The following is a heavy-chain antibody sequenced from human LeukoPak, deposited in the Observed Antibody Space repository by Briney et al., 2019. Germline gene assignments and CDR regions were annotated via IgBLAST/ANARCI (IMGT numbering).Heavy chain of an antibody. CDR1: GGSISSGGYY. V-gene: IGHV4-31*03. CDR2: VYYSGST. J-gene: IGHJ5*02. Sequence: PSETLSLTCTVSGGSISSGGYYRSWIRQHPGKGLEWIGYVYYSGSTYYNPSLKSRVTISVDTSKNQFSLKLSSVTAVDTAVYYCARGPEGSGSYYNDGWFDPWGQGTLVTVSS. D-gene: IGHD3-10*01. CDR3: ARGPEGSGSYYNDGWFDP.